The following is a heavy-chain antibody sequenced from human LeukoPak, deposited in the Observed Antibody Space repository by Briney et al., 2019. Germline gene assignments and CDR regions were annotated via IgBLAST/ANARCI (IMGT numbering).Heavy chain of an antibody. Sequence: GGSLRLSCAASGFTVSSNYMSWVRQAPGKGLEWVSVIYSGGSTYYADSVKGRFTISRDNSKNTLYLQMNSLRAEDTAVYYCARDRDLDGDYYYYGMDVWGQGTTVTVSS. CDR2: IYSGGST. CDR3: ARDRDLDGDYYYYGMDV. J-gene: IGHJ6*02. D-gene: IGHD4-17*01. V-gene: IGHV3-66*01. CDR1: GFTVSSNY.